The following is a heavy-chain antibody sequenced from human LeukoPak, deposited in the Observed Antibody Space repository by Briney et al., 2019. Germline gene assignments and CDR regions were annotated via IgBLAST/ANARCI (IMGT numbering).Heavy chain of an antibody. D-gene: IGHD3-10*01. Sequence: PGGSLRLSCAASGFTFSSYVMHWVRQAPGKGLEWVAIISYDGSNEYYADSVKGRFTISRDNSKNTLYLQMNSLRAEDTAVYYCVKGPDYYGSGSYLWYMDVWGKGTTVIISS. J-gene: IGHJ6*03. CDR3: VKGPDYYGSGSYLWYMDV. CDR1: GFTFSSYV. CDR2: ISYDGSNE. V-gene: IGHV3-30*04.